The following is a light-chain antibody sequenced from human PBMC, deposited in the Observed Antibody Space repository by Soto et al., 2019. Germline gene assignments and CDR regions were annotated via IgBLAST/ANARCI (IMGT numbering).Light chain of an antibody. CDR1: RGLLHSSGYHY. CDR2: AAS. J-gene: IGKJ5*01. Sequence: DILMTQSPLSLTVTPGEPASISCWSSRGLLHSSGYHYLDWFLQKPGKAPKHLIYAASSLQSGVPSRFSGSGSGTEFTLTISSLQPEDFATYYCLQHNSYPGTFGQGTRLEIK. V-gene: IGKV1-17*01. CDR3: LQHNSYPGT.